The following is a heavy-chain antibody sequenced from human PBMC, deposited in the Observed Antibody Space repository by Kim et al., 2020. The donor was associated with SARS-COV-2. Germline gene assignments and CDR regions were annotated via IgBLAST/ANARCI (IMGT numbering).Heavy chain of an antibody. CDR1: FTVSSNY. J-gene: IGHJ6*03. CDR2: IYSGGST. V-gene: IGHV3-66*01. D-gene: IGHD2-2*01. CDR3: ARDSEPYCSSTSCYYYYYMDV. Sequence: FTVSSNYMGGVRQAPGRGLEWVAVIYSGGSTYYADSVKGRFTISRDNSKNTLYLQMNSLRAEDTAVYYCARDSEPYCSSTSCYYYYYMDV.